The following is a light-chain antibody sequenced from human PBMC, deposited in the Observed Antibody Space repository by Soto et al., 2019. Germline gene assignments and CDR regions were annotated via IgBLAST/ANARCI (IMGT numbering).Light chain of an antibody. CDR1: QSVRSS. Sequence: EIVLTQSPATLSLSPVERATLSCRASQSVRSSLAWYQQKPGQPPSLLIYEASNTATGIPARLSGSGSGADFTLTIRSLEPEDFAVYYCQQSSNWWTFGQGTKVEIK. V-gene: IGKV3-11*01. CDR3: QQSSNWWT. J-gene: IGKJ1*01. CDR2: EAS.